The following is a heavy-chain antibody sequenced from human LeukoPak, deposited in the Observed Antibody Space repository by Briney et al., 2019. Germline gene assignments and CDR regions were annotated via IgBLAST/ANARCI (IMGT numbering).Heavy chain of an antibody. CDR3: GVGATPDAFDI. V-gene: IGHV1-69*13. CDR2: IIPIFGSA. J-gene: IGHJ3*02. CDR1: GGTFSSYA. Sequence: SVKVSCKASGGTFSSYATSWVRQAPGQGLEWMGGIIPIFGSANYAQKFQGRVTITADESTSTAYMELSSLRSEDTAVYYCGVGATPDAFDIWGQGTMVTVSS. D-gene: IGHD1-26*01.